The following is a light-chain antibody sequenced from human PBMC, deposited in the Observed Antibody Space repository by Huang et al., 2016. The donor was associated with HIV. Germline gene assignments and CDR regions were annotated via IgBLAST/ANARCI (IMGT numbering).Light chain of an antibody. CDR1: QSVLSKSNNQNH. Sequence: DIVMTQSPDSLPVSLGERATINCKSSQSVLSKSNNQNHLAWYRQKPGQPPKLRIYWASTRESGVPDRFSGSGSGTDFTLTISSLQAEDVAVYYCQQYYNIPVTFGQGTRLEIK. CDR3: QQYYNIPVT. CDR2: WAS. J-gene: IGKJ5*01. V-gene: IGKV4-1*01.